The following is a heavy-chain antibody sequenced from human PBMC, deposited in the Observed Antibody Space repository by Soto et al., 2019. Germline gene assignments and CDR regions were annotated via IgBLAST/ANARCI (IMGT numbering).Heavy chain of an antibody. Sequence: QVQLVESGGGVVQPGRSLRLSCAASGFTFSSYGMHWVRQAPGKGLEWVAVISYDGSNKYYADSVKSRFTISRDNSKNTLYLQMNSLRAEDTAVYYCAKDGTYSGSYSPRSYFDYWGQGTLVTVSS. V-gene: IGHV3-30*18. J-gene: IGHJ4*02. CDR3: AKDGTYSGSYSPRSYFDY. CDR1: GFTFSSYG. D-gene: IGHD1-26*01. CDR2: ISYDGSNK.